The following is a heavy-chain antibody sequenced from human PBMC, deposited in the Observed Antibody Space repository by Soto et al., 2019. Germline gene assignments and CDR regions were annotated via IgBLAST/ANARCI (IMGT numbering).Heavy chain of an antibody. CDR2: IIPFHGVT. J-gene: IGHJ4*02. CDR1: GGTFSHYT. V-gene: IGHV1-69*08. D-gene: IGHD3-10*01. CDR3: TRDWEITVSTWSFGGF. Sequence: QVQLVQSGAEVKKPGSSVKVSCKASGGTFSHYTINWVRQAPGQGLEWMGRIIPFHGVTNYAQKFQARVTITADKSTRTAYMELSGLRFEDTAMYYCTRDWEITVSTWSFGGFWGRGTLVTVSS.